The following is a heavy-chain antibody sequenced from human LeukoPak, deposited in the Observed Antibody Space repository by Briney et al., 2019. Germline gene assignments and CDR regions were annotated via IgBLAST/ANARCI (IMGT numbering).Heavy chain of an antibody. V-gene: IGHV3-21*01. CDR3: ARAEWAMRAQVGMDV. CDR1: GFTFSSYS. J-gene: IGHJ6*02. CDR2: ISGSDGYM. Sequence: GGSLRRSCAASGFTFSSYSMNWVRQAPGKGREGVSSISGSDGYMFYADSMKGRFTISRDNANNSLYLQMNSLRAEDTAVYYCARAEWAMRAQVGMDVWGRGTTVTVSS. D-gene: IGHD2-2*01.